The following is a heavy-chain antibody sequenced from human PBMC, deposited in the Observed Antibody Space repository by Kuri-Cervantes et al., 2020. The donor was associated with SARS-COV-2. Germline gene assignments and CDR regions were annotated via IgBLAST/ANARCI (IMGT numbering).Heavy chain of an antibody. CDR3: ARLQRVVVPAASFDY. V-gene: IGHV4-39*01. J-gene: IGHJ4*02. D-gene: IGHD2-2*01. CDR1: GGSISSSSYY. Sequence: GSLRLSCTVSGGSISSSSYYWGWIRQPPGKGLEWIGSIYYSGSTYYNPSLKSRVTISVDTSKNQSSLKLSSVTAADTAVYYCARLQRVVVPAASFDYWGQGTLVTVSS. CDR2: IYYSGST.